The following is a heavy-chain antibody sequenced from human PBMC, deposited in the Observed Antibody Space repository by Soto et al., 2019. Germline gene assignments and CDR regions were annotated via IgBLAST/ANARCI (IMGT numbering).Heavy chain of an antibody. CDR2: ISAYNGNT. CDR1: GYTFTSYG. Sequence: GASVKVSCKASGYTFTSYGISWVRQAPGQGLEWMGWISAYNGNTNYAQKLQGRVTMTTDTSTSTAYMELRSLRSDDTAVYYCARGSDYYDSSGYLTPFAYWGQGSLVTVSS. CDR3: ARGSDYYDSSGYLTPFAY. V-gene: IGHV1-18*01. D-gene: IGHD3-22*01. J-gene: IGHJ4*02.